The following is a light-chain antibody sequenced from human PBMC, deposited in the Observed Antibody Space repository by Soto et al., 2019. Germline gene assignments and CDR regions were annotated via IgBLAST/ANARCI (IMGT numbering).Light chain of an antibody. CDR1: RSIGND. CDR2: GAS. CDR3: QQYANWQWT. J-gene: IGKJ1*01. Sequence: EIVMTQSPATLSVSPGEKATLSCRASRSIGNDLAWYQQKPGQAPRLLIYGASTRATGIPARFSGSGSGTEFTLTISSLQSEDFAVYYCQQYANWQWTIGLGTKVEIK. V-gene: IGKV3-15*01.